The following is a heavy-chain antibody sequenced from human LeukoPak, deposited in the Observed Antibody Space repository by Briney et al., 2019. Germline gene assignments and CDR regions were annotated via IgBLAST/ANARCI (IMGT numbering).Heavy chain of an antibody. J-gene: IGHJ5*02. D-gene: IGHD3-22*01. Sequence: SETLSLTCTVSGGSISSGDYYWSWIRQPPGKGLEWIGYTYYSGSTYYNPSLKSRATISVDTSKNQFSLKLTSVTATDTAVYYCARPYYYDSRIDPWGQGTLVTVSS. CDR1: GGSISSGDYY. CDR3: ARPYYYDSRIDP. CDR2: TYYSGST. V-gene: IGHV4-30-4*01.